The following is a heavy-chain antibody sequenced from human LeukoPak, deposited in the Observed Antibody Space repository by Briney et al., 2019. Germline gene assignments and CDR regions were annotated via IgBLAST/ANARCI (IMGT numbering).Heavy chain of an antibody. J-gene: IGHJ4*02. Sequence: GGSLRLSCAASGFTFSDSDIHWVRQASWKGLEWVGRITTKRSNYATAYTASVKGRFTISRHDSENTAYLQMNSLKTEDTALYYCTTYRSGHYWGQGTLVTVSS. CDR1: GFTFSDSD. CDR2: ITTKRSNYAT. V-gene: IGHV3-73*01. D-gene: IGHD6-19*01. CDR3: TTYRSGHY.